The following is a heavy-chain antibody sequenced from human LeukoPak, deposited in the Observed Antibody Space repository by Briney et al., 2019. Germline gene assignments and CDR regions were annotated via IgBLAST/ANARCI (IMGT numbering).Heavy chain of an antibody. D-gene: IGHD3-22*01. CDR1: GYPFTGYY. V-gene: IGHV1-2*02. CDR2: LNPNSGGT. Sequence: GASVKVSCKSSGYPFTGYYMHSVRQAPGQGLEWMGWLNPNSGGTKYAQKFQGRVTMTRDTSISTVYMELSSLRSDDTAVYYCARWDYYDTSAYSGDFDYWGQGTLVTVSS. J-gene: IGHJ4*02. CDR3: ARWDYYDTSAYSGDFDY.